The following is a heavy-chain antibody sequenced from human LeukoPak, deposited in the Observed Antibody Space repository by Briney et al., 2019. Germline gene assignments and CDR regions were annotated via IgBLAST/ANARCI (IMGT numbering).Heavy chain of an antibody. Sequence: GGSLRLSCAASGFTFSSYAMHWVRQAPGKGLEWVSAIRGSGGSTYYADSVKGRFTISRDNSMNTLSLQMNSLRAEDTALYYCAKSSSWTYHYLDYWGQGALVTVSS. CDR1: GFTFSSYA. J-gene: IGHJ4*02. CDR2: IRGSGGST. CDR3: AKSSSWTYHYLDY. D-gene: IGHD6-13*01. V-gene: IGHV3-23*01.